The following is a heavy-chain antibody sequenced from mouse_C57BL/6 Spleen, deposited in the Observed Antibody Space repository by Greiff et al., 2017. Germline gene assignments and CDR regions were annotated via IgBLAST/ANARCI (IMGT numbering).Heavy chain of an antibody. CDR1: GFTFSDYY. J-gene: IGHJ1*03. Sequence: EVQGVESGGGLVQPGGSLKLSCAASGFTFSDYYMYWVRQTPEKRLEWVAYISNGGGSTYYPDTVKGRFTISRDNAKNTLYLQMSRLKSEDTAMYYCARHTRYFDVWGTGTTVTVSS. CDR3: ARHTRYFDV. CDR2: ISNGGGST. V-gene: IGHV5-12*01.